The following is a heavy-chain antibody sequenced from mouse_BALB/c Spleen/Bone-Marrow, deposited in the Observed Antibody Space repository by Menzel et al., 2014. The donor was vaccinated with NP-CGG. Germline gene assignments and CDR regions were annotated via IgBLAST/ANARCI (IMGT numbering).Heavy chain of an antibody. V-gene: IGHV3-2*02. J-gene: IGHJ4*01. CDR3: ARKALYYAMDF. CDR1: GYSITSDYA. CDR2: ISYSGST. Sequence: EVHLVESGPGPVKPSQSLSLTCTVTGYSITSDYAWNWIRQFPGNKLEWMGYISYSGSTSYNPSLKSRISITRDTSKNQFFLQLNSVTTEDTATYYCARKALYYAMDFWGQGTSVTISS.